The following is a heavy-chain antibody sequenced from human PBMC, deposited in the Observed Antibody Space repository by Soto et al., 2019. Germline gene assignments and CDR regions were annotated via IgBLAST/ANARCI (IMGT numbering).Heavy chain of an antibody. J-gene: IGHJ3*02. CDR1: GFTFDDYA. V-gene: IGHV3-9*01. CDR3: AKEDYGNAFDI. Sequence: EVQLVESGGGLVQPGRSLRLSCAASGFTFDDYAMHWVRQAPGKGLEWVSGISWNSGSIGYADSVKGRLTISRDNAKNSLYLQMNSLRAEDTALYYCAKEDYGNAFDIWGQGTMVTVSS. D-gene: IGHD4-17*01. CDR2: ISWNSGSI.